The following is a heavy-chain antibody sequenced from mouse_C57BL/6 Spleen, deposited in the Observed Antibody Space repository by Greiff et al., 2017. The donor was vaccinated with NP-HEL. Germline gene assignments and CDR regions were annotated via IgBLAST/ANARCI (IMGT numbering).Heavy chain of an antibody. V-gene: IGHV1-85*01. CDR2: IYPRDGST. D-gene: IGHD4-1*01. CDR1: GYTFTSYD. CDR3: ARELGRAMDY. Sequence: VQLQQSGPELVKPGASVKLSCKASGYTFTSYDIHWVKQRPGQGLEWIGWIYPRDGSTKYNEKFKGKATLTVDTSSSTAYMELRSLTAEDSAVYCCARELGRAMDYWGQGTSVTVSS. J-gene: IGHJ4*01.